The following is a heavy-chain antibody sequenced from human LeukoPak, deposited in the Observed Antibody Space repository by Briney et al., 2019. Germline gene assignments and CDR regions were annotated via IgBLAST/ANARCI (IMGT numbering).Heavy chain of an antibody. CDR1: GGSISSSSYY. CDR3: ARRLDYYGSGSLDY. CDR2: IYYSGST. V-gene: IGHV4-39*07. Sequence: PSETLSLTCTVSGGSISSSSYYWGWIRQPPGKGLEWIGSIYYSGSTYYNPSLKSRVTISVDTSKNQFSLKLSSVTAADTAVYYCARRLDYYGSGSLDYWGQGTLVIVSS. J-gene: IGHJ4*02. D-gene: IGHD3-10*01.